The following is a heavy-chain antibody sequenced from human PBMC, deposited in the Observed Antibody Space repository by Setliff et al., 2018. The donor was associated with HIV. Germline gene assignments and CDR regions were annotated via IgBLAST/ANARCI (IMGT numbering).Heavy chain of an antibody. D-gene: IGHD1-26*01. V-gene: IGHV4-59*08. CDR1: GASVRSPTW. CDR3: ARRAAATTNFDY. Sequence: SETLSLTCAVSGASVRSPTWWSWVRQAPGKGLEWIGFIYYSGSTNYNPSLKSRVTISVDSSKNHVSLRLSSVTAADTGVYYCARRAAATTNFDYWGQGTLVTVSS. CDR2: IYYSGST. J-gene: IGHJ4*02.